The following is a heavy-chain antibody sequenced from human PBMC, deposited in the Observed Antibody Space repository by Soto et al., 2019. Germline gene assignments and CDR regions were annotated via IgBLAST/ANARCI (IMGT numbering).Heavy chain of an antibody. D-gene: IGHD6-6*01. CDR1: GFTFSSYW. Sequence: GGSLRLSCAASGFTFSSYWMSWVRQAPGKGLEWVADIGQDGSEKHNVDSVKGRFTISRDNAKNSLYLQMNSLRAEDTAVYYCARLGEYGSSSGSAGNYYYGMDVWGQGTTVTVSS. V-gene: IGHV3-7*01. CDR2: IGQDGSEK. J-gene: IGHJ6*02. CDR3: ARLGEYGSSSGSAGNYYYGMDV.